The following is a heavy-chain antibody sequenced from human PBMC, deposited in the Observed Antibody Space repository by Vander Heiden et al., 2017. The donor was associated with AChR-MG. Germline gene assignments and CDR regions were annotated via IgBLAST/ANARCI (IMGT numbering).Heavy chain of an antibody. V-gene: IGHV3-30-3*01. J-gene: IGHJ6*02. D-gene: IGHD2-2*01. CDR3: ARDLDIVVVPAADPEYGMDV. CDR2: IAYDGSNK. Sequence: QVQLVESGGGVVQPGGPMRLSCAASGFPFSSYAMHGVRQAPGKGLEWVAVIAYDGSNKYYADSVKGRFTISRDNSKNTLYLQMNSLRAEDTAVYYCARDLDIVVVPAADPEYGMDVWGQGTTVTVSS. CDR1: GFPFSSYA.